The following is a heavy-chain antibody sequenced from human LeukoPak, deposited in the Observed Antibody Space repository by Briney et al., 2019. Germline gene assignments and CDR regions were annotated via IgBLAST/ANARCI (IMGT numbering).Heavy chain of an antibody. CDR2: ISGSGGST. J-gene: IGHJ4*02. CDR3: AKVGGYSYGFVGY. CDR1: GFSFSAYG. Sequence: PGGSLRLSCAASGFSFSAYGVHWVRQAPGKGLEWVSAISGSGGSTYYADSVKGRFTISRDNSKNTLYLQMNSLRAEDTAVYYCAKVGGYSYGFVGYWGQGTLVTVSS. V-gene: IGHV3-23*01. D-gene: IGHD5-18*01.